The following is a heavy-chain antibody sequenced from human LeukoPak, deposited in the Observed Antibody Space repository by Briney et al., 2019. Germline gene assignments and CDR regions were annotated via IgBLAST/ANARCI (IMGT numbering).Heavy chain of an antibody. D-gene: IGHD2-21*01. J-gene: IGHJ4*02. CDR3: SYDHFDY. Sequence: GGSLRLSCAASGFTSSSFYMEWVRQAPGKGLEWVSRIKGDGGHTTYADSVKGRFTISRDNPKNTLYLQMNYLRVEDTAVYYCSYDHFDYWSRGTLVTVSS. V-gene: IGHV3-74*01. CDR1: GFTSSSFY. CDR2: IKGDGGHT.